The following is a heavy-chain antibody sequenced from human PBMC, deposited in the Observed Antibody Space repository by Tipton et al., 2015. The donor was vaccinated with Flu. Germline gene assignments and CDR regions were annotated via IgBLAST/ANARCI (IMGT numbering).Heavy chain of an antibody. CDR1: GGSISSYY. Sequence: TLSLTCTVSGGSISSYYWSWIRQPAGKGLEWIGRIYTSGSTNYNPSLKSRVTMSVDTSKNQFSLKLSSVTAADTAVYYCARGRGRIVVVTTHAFDIWGQGKMVTVSS. CDR2: IYTSGST. D-gene: IGHD3-22*01. CDR3: ARGRGRIVVVTTHAFDI. J-gene: IGHJ3*02. V-gene: IGHV4-4*07.